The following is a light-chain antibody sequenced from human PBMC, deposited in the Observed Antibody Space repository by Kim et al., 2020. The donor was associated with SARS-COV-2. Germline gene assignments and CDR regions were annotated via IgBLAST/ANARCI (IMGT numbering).Light chain of an antibody. CDR3: QHDA. V-gene: IGKV3-15*01. J-gene: IGKJ4*01. Sequence: PAVLCASAGERVTLSWRASQSVGYNLAWYQQRSGQAPRLLIYGASTRATGIPARFSGSGSGTDFTLTISNLQSEDFAVYYCQHDAFGGGTKVDIK. CDR1: QSVGYN. CDR2: GAS.